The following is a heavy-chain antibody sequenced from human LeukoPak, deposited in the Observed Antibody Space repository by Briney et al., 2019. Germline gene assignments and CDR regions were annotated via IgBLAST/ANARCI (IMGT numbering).Heavy chain of an antibody. CDR3: AGYLGSYYYYFDY. CDR1: GGTFSSYA. CDR2: IIPIFGTA. J-gene: IGHJ4*02. V-gene: IGHV1-69*13. D-gene: IGHD1-26*01. Sequence: GASVKVSCKASGGTFSSYALTWVRQAPGQGLEWMGGIIPIFGTANYAQKFQGRVTITADESTSTAYMELSSLRSEDTAVYYCAGYLGSYYYYFDYWGQGTLVTVSS.